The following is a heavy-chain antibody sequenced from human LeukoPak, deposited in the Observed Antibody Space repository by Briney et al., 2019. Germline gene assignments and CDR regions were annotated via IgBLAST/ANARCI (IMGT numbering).Heavy chain of an antibody. D-gene: IGHD2-15*01. CDR1: GYTFTSYD. CDR3: ARGDYCSVGSCHSRY. J-gene: IGHJ4*02. CDR2: MNPNSGNT. Sequence: ASVKVSCKASGYTFTSYDINWVRQTTGQGLEWMGWMNPNSGNTGYAQNFQGRVTITRDTSISTACMELNSLRSEDTAVYYCARGDYCSVGSCHSRYWGQGTLATVSS. V-gene: IGHV1-8*01.